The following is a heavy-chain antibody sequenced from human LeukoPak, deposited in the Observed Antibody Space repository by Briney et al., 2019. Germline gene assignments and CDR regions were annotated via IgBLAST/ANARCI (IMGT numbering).Heavy chain of an antibody. Sequence: GRSLRLSCTASGFTFGDYAMSWVRQAPGKGLEWGGFIRSKAYGRTPEYAASVKGRFTISRDDSKSIAYLQMDSLRTEDTAVYYCTREPPYYDSSGYYFGYYYGMDVWGQGTTVTVSS. CDR2: IRSKAYGRTP. V-gene: IGHV3-49*04. J-gene: IGHJ6*02. CDR1: GFTFGDYA. D-gene: IGHD3-22*01. CDR3: TREPPYYDSSGYYFGYYYGMDV.